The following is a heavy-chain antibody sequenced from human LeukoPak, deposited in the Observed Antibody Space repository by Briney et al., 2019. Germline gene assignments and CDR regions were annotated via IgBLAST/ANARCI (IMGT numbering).Heavy chain of an antibody. V-gene: IGHV3-53*01. Sequence: GGSLRLSCAASGFTLSSNYMSWVRQAPGKGLEWVSVIYSGGSTYYADSVKGRFTISRDNSKNTLYLQMNSLRAEDTAVYYCARQSRSYYYDGSGWDAFDIWGQGTMVTVSS. CDR3: ARQSRSYYYDGSGWDAFDI. CDR1: GFTLSSNY. J-gene: IGHJ3*02. CDR2: IYSGGST. D-gene: IGHD3-22*01.